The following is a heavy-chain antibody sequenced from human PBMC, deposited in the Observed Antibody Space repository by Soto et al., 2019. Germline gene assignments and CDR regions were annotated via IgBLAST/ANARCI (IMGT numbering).Heavy chain of an antibody. D-gene: IGHD5-18*01. CDR3: ARAHVDTAMANFYFDY. V-gene: IGHV3-30-3*01. Sequence: PGGSLRLSCAASGFTFSSYAMHWVRQAPGKGLEWVAVISYDGSNKYYADSVKGRFTISRDNSKNTLYLQMNSLRAEDTAVYYRARAHVDTAMANFYFDYWGQGTLVTVSS. CDR1: GFTFSSYA. CDR2: ISYDGSNK. J-gene: IGHJ4*02.